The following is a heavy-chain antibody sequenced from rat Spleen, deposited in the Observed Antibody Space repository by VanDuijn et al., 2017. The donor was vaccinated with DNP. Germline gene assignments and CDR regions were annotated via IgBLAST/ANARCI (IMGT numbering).Heavy chain of an antibody. D-gene: IGHD2-5*01. CDR1: GFTFSDYG. CDR3: ARPRTSNWFAY. V-gene: IGHV5-25*01. CDR2: ISHSDGTT. J-gene: IGHJ3*01. Sequence: EVQLVESGGGLVQPGRSMKLSCAASGFTFSDYGMAWVRQAPKQGLEWVAMISHSDGTTYYPDSVKGRFTISRDVTKTTLYLQMDSLRSEDTATYYCARPRTSNWFAYWGQGALVTVSS.